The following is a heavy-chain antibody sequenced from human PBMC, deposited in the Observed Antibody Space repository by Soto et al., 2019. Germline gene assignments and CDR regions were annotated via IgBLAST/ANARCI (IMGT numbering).Heavy chain of an antibody. CDR1: GGTFSSNT. CDR2: IIPILGIA. Sequence: GASVKVFCKASGGTFSSNTSSWVRQAPGQGLEWMGRIIPILGIANYAQKFQGRVTITADKSTSTAYMELSSLRSEDTAVYYCARGIITGTKRGVAGQSAFDIWGQGTMVTVSS. J-gene: IGHJ3*02. CDR3: ARGIITGTKRGVAGQSAFDI. V-gene: IGHV1-69*02. D-gene: IGHD1-7*01.